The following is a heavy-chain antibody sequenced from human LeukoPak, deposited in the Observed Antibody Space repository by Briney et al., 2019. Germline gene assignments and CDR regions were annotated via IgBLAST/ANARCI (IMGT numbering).Heavy chain of an antibody. CDR1: GYTFTGYY. D-gene: IGHD1-1*01. J-gene: IGHJ3*02. V-gene: IGHV1-2*02. CDR2: INPNSGGT. CDR3: AREMEPAADLEASAFDI. Sequence: ASVKVSCKASGYTFTGYYMHWVRQAPGQGLEWMGWINPNSGGTNYAQKFQGRVTMTRDTSISTAYMELSRLRSDDTAVYYCAREMEPAADLEASAFDIWGQGTMVTVSS.